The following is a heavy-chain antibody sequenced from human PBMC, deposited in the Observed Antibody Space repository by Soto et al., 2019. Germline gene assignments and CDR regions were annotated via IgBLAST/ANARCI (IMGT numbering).Heavy chain of an antibody. CDR2: ISYDGSNK. D-gene: IGHD6-13*01. J-gene: IGHJ6*02. CDR1: GFTFSSYG. CDR3: AKSLMGAAGGMDV. V-gene: IGHV3-30*18. Sequence: QVQLVESGGGVVQPGRSLRLSCAASGFTFSSYGMHWVRQAPGKGLEWVAVISYDGSNKYYADSVKGRFTISRDNSKNTLYLQMNSLRAEDTAVYYCAKSLMGAAGGMDVWGQGTTVTVSS.